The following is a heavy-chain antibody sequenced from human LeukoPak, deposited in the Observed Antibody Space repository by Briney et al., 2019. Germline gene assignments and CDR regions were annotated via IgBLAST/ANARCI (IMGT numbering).Heavy chain of an antibody. J-gene: IGHJ4*02. Sequence: GESLKISCKGSGYSFTTYWIGWVRQMPGRGLEWMGIIYPGDSDTRYSPSFRGQVTISADKSISTAYLQWSSLKAPDTAMYYCARQFRDSSGYYSYYFDYWGQGTLVTVSS. CDR1: GYSFTTYW. V-gene: IGHV5-51*01. D-gene: IGHD3-22*01. CDR2: IYPGDSDT. CDR3: ARQFRDSSGYYSYYFDY.